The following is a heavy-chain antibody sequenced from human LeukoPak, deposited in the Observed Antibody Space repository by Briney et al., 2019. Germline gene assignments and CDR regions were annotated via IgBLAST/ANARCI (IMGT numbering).Heavy chain of an antibody. D-gene: IGHD5-24*01. CDR1: GGSISSYY. CDR2: IYYSGST. Sequence: SETLSLTCTVSGGSISSYYWSWIRQPPGKGQEWIGYIYYSGSTNYNPSLKSRVTISVDTSKNQFSLKLSSVTAADTAVYYCARERRRDGYNWRYFDLWGRGTLVTVSS. V-gene: IGHV4-59*12. CDR3: ARERRRDGYNWRYFDL. J-gene: IGHJ2*01.